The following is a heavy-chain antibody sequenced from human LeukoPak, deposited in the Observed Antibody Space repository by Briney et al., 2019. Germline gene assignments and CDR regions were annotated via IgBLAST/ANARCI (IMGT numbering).Heavy chain of an antibody. D-gene: IGHD6-13*01. CDR1: GFTFDNYP. CDR3: AKTRPLDSSSWSHGDY. V-gene: IGHV3-7*03. J-gene: IGHJ4*02. Sequence: GGSLRLSCAASGFTFDNYPMSWVRQAPGKGLEWVANIKQDGSEKYYVDSVKGRFTISRDNSKNTLYLQMNSLRAEDTAVYYCAKTRPLDSSSWSHGDYWGQGTLVTVSS. CDR2: IKQDGSEK.